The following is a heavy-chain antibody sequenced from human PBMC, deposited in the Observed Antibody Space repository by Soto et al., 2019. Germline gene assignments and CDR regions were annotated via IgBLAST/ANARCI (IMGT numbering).Heavy chain of an antibody. CDR2: IYYTGST. V-gene: IGHV4-59*02. CDR1: SDYAGAYF. Sequence: SETVSSTGDLSSDYAGAYFWSCIRQPPGKGLEWIGYIYYTGSTNYNLSLRSRVTISADTSKNQISLNLRSVAAADTAMYYCARGAGSSSYHYHSHASWGPGTLVSV. J-gene: IGHJ5*01. CDR3: ARGAGSSSYHYHSHAS. D-gene: IGHD3-22*01.